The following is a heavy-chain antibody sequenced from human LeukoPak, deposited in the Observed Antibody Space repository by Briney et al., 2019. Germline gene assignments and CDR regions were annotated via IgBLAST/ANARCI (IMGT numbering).Heavy chain of an antibody. CDR1: GYTFTSYG. Sequence: ASVKVSCKASGYTFTSYGISWVRQAPGQGLEWMGIINPSGGSTSYAQKFQGRVTMTRDTSTSTVYMELSSLRSEDTAVYYCARLGYCGGDCPPAFDIWGQGTMVTVSS. V-gene: IGHV1-46*03. CDR3: ARLGYCGGDCPPAFDI. D-gene: IGHD2-21*01. J-gene: IGHJ3*02. CDR2: INPSGGST.